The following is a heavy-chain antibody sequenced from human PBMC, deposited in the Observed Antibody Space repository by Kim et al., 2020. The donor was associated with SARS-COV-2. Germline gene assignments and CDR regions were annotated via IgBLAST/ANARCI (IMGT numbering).Heavy chain of an antibody. Sequence: SETLSLTCAVYGGSFSHYYWRWIRQPPGKGLEWIGEINHSGSTNYNPSLKSRVTISADTSKNQFSLKLNSVTAADTAVYYCASEGWVGASNSDYCYQGTL. CDR1: GGSFSHYY. D-gene: IGHD1-26*01. CDR3: ASEGWVGASNSDY. CDR2: INHSGST. J-gene: IGHJ4*02. V-gene: IGHV4-34*01.